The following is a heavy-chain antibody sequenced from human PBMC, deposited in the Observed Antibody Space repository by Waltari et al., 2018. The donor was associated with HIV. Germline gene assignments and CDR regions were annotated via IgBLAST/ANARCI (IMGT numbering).Heavy chain of an antibody. CDR2: ISYDGSNK. V-gene: IGHV3-30*01. D-gene: IGHD3-10*01. CDR3: ARAEGVGELFYYYYYGMDV. Sequence: AMHWVRQAPGKGLEWVAVISYDGSNKYYADSVKGRFTISRDNSKNTLYLQMNSLRAEDTAVYYCARAEGVGELFYYYYYGMDVWGQGTTVTVSS. J-gene: IGHJ6*02. CDR1: A.